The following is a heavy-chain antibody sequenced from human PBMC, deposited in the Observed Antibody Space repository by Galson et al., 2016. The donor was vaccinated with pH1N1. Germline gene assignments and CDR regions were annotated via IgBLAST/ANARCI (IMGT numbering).Heavy chain of an antibody. V-gene: IGHV5-51*01. CDR3: ARQNDYGDYRGDAFDI. D-gene: IGHD4-17*01. Sequence: QSGAEVKKPGESLKISCKASGSSFTSQWIAWVRQMPGKGLEWMGIIYLGGSLIRYRPSFQGQVTISADKSVNIVYLEWGSLKASDTAMYYCARQNDYGDYRGDAFDIWGQGTMVIVSS. J-gene: IGHJ3*02. CDR1: GSSFTSQW. CDR2: IYLGGSLI.